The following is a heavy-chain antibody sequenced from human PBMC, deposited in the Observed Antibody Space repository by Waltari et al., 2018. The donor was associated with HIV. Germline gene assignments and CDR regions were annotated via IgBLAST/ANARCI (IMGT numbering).Heavy chain of an antibody. D-gene: IGHD3-22*01. CDR2: MNPDSGNT. CDR1: GYTFIKFD. CDR3: ARNSSAKGNRYFYYGLDV. Sequence: QVHLVQSGPEVKRPGASVKISCKAYGYTFIKFDVIWLQQSAGQAPEWLGWMNPDSGNTASPYRFEDRVTMTRDVSTDTAYMEMTGLTPEDTAIYYCARNSSAKGNRYFYYGLDVWGQGTPVTV. J-gene: IGHJ6*02. V-gene: IGHV1-8*01.